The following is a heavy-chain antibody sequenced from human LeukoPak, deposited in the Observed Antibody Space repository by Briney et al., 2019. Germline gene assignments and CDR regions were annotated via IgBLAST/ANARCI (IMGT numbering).Heavy chain of an antibody. V-gene: IGHV1-2*02. CDR3: ASARGQYYYYMDV. Sequence: ASVKVSCKASGYTFTGYCIHWVRQAPGQGLEWMGWINPNSGGTIYAQKFQGRVAMTKDTSISTAYMDLSRLGSDDTAVYYCASARGQYYYYMDVWGKGTTVTVSS. J-gene: IGHJ6*03. CDR2: INPNSGGT. CDR1: GYTFTGYC.